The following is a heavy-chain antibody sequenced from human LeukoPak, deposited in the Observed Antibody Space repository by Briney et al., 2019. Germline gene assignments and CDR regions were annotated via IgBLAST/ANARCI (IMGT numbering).Heavy chain of an antibody. CDR2: FNPSGDSS. CDR3: ARDRRDGYNSHTYFFDF. CDR1: GYTFTSYY. J-gene: IGHJ4*02. D-gene: IGHD5-24*01. Sequence: ASVKVSCKASGYTFTSYYMHWVRQAPGQGLEWMGIFNPSGDSSSYAQKFQGRVTMSRDTSTSTVYMELSSLRSEDTAVYYCARDRRDGYNSHTYFFDFWGQGTLVTVSS. V-gene: IGHV1-46*01.